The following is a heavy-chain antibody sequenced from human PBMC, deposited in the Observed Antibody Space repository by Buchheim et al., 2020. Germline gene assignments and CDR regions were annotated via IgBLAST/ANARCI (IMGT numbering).Heavy chain of an antibody. CDR3: ARPSSSSWNESWFDP. CDR1: GGSISSSSYY. D-gene: IGHD6-13*01. Sequence: QLQLQESGPGLVKPSETLTLTCTVSGGSISSSSYYWGWIRQPPGKGLEWIGSIYYSGSTYYKSSLKSRVTISEDTSKNQFSLRLSSVTAADTAVYYCARPSSSSWNESWFDPWGQGTL. V-gene: IGHV4-39*01. CDR2: IYYSGST. J-gene: IGHJ5*02.